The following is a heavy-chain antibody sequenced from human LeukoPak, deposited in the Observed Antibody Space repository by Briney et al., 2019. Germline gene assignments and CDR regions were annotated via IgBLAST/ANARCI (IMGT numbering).Heavy chain of an antibody. V-gene: IGHV3-7*04. CDR1: GFSVSAYW. CDR2: INEAGSEK. J-gene: IGHJ4*02. CDR3: ARGSYGSGSYYNGPLPFDY. Sequence: GGSLRLSCAASGFSVSAYWMSWVRQAPGKGLEWVANINEAGSEKPYVDSVKGRFTISRDNAKNSLYLQMNSLRAEDTAVYYCARGSYGSGSYYNGPLPFDYWGQGTLVTVSS. D-gene: IGHD3-10*01.